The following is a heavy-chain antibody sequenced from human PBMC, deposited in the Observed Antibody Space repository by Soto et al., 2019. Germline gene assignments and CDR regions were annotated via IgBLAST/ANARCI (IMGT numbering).Heavy chain of an antibody. CDR1: GFTFSSYA. CDR2: ISGSGGST. J-gene: IGHJ6*02. D-gene: IGHD2-2*01. Sequence: GGSLRLSCAASGFTFSSYAMLWGRQAPGKGLEWVSAISGSGGSTYYADSVKGRFTISRDNSKNTLYLQMNRLRAEDTAVYYCAKYHRRDTSYGMDVWGQGNTVTVSS. V-gene: IGHV3-23*01. CDR3: AKYHRRDTSYGMDV.